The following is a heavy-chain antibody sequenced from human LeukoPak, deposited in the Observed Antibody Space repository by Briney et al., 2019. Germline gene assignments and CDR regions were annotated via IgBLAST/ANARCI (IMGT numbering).Heavy chain of an antibody. CDR1: GYTFTSYD. CDR2: MNLNSGNT. Sequence: ASVKVSCKASGYTFTSYDINWVRQATGQGLEWMGWMNLNSGNTGYAQKFQDRVTMTRNTSISTAYMELSSLRSEDTAVYYCARVRRAYYYDSSGYFILGYWGQGTLVTVSS. CDR3: ARVRRAYYYDSSGYFILGY. D-gene: IGHD3-22*01. V-gene: IGHV1-8*01. J-gene: IGHJ4*02.